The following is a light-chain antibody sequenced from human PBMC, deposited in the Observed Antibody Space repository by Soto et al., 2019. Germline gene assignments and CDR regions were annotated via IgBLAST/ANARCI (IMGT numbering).Light chain of an antibody. V-gene: IGKV1-5*01. CDR2: DAS. Sequence: DIQMTQSPSTLSASVGDRVTITCRASQSISSWLAWYQQKPGKAPNLLIYDASSLGSGVPSRFSGSGSGTEFTLTIRSLQPDDFATYYCQQYDSYSWTFGQGAKVEIK. CDR3: QQYDSYSWT. CDR1: QSISSW. J-gene: IGKJ1*01.